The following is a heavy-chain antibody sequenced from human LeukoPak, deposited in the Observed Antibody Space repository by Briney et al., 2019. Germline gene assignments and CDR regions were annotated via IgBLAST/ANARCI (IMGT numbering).Heavy chain of an antibody. CDR2: ITWNRDNI. CDR1: GFTFDDYA. Sequence: GGSLRLSCAASGFTFDDYAMHWVRQAPGKGLEWVSGITWNRDNIGYGDSVKGRFTISRDNVKNVLYLQMTSLRPEDTALYYCAKDLSSAITSALVLDIWGQGTTVIVSS. CDR3: AKDLSSAITSALVLDI. D-gene: IGHD3-22*01. V-gene: IGHV3-9*01. J-gene: IGHJ6*02.